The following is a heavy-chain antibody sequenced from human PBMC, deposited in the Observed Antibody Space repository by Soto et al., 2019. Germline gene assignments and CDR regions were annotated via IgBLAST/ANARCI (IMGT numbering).Heavy chain of an antibody. CDR2: IDPSDSYT. V-gene: IGHV5-10-1*01. CDR3: ARHFCSGGSCYFGWFDP. D-gene: IGHD2-15*01. J-gene: IGHJ5*02. CDR1: GYSFTSYW. Sequence: GESLKISCKGSGYSFTSYWISWVRQMPGKGLEWMGRIDPSDSYTNYSPSFQGHVTISADKSISTAYLQWSSLKASDTAMYYCARHFCSGGSCYFGWFDPWGQGTLVTVSS.